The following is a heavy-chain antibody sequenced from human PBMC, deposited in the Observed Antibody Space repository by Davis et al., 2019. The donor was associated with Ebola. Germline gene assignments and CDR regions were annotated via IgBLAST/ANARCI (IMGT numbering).Heavy chain of an antibody. CDR3: ARSRDLYGMDV. Sequence: MPSETLSLTCTVSGGSISSGDYYWSWIRQPPGKGLEWIGYIYYSGSTYYNPSLKSRVTISVDPSKNQFSLKLSSVTAADTAVYYCARSRDLYGMDVWGQGTTVTVSS. J-gene: IGHJ6*02. CDR2: IYYSGST. CDR1: GGSISSGDYY. V-gene: IGHV4-30-4*01.